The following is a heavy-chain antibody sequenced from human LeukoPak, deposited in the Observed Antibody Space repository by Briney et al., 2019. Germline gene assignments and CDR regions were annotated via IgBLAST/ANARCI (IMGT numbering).Heavy chain of an antibody. J-gene: IGHJ4*02. CDR2: IGASGGNT. CDR3: AKDRIKDGYNDY. D-gene: IGHD5-24*01. V-gene: IGHV3-23*01. Sequence: PGGSLRLSCATFGFTFTNYAMSWVRQAPGKRLEWVSAIGASGGNTYYADSVKGRFTISRDNSKNMLYLQMNSLRAEDTAVYYCAKDRIKDGYNDYWGQGILVTVSS. CDR1: GFTFTNYA.